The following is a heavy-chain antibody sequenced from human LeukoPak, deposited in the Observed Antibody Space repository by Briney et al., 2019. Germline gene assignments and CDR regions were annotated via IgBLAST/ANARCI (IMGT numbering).Heavy chain of an antibody. CDR3: ARALTGEHLVVDWFDP. D-gene: IGHD3-9*01. V-gene: IGHV4-4*07. CDR1: GGSISSYY. J-gene: IGHJ5*02. Sequence: SETLSLTCTVPGGSISSYYWSWIRQPAGKGLEWIGRIYTSGSTNYNPSLKSRVTMSVDTSKNQFSLKLSSVTAADTAVYYCARALTGEHLVVDWFDPWGQGTLVTVSS. CDR2: IYTSGST.